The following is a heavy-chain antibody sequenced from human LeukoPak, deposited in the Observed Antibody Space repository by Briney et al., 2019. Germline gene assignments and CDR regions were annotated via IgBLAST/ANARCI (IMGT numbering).Heavy chain of an antibody. CDR2: ISSSSSTI. J-gene: IGHJ6*03. D-gene: IGHD6-19*01. CDR3: ARFPRLRDYYYMDV. V-gene: IGHV3-48*04. CDR1: GFTFSSYS. Sequence: GGSLRLSCAASGFTFSSYSMNWVRQAPGTGLEWVSYISSSSSTIYYADSVKGRFTISRDNAKNSLYLQMNSLRAEDTAVYYCARFPRLRDYYYMDVWGKGTTVTVSS.